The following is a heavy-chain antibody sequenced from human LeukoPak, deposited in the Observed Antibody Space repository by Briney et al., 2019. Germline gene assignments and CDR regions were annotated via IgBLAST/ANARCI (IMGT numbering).Heavy chain of an antibody. CDR2: ITSTGSTV. D-gene: IGHD3-22*01. CDR1: GFTFSDYY. Sequence: PGGSLRLSCAASGFTFSDYYMTWIRQAPGKGLEGLSYITSTGSTVYYADSVKGRFTVSRDNTKNSLSLQMTSLSAEDAAVYYCARVLSSGYSPFDYWGQGILVSVSS. V-gene: IGHV3-11*01. J-gene: IGHJ4*02. CDR3: ARVLSSGYSPFDY.